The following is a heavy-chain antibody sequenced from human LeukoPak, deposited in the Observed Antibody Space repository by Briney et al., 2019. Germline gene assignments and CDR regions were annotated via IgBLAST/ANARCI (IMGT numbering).Heavy chain of an antibody. CDR3: ARWDNWDDDY. Sequence: SETLSLTCTVSGGSISSSSYYWGWIRQPPGKGLEWIGSIYYSGSTYYNPSLKSRVTISVDTSKNQFSLKLSSVTAADTAVYYCARWDNWDDDYWGQGTLVTVSS. CDR1: GGSISSSSYY. V-gene: IGHV4-39*01. D-gene: IGHD1-1*01. J-gene: IGHJ4*02. CDR2: IYYSGST.